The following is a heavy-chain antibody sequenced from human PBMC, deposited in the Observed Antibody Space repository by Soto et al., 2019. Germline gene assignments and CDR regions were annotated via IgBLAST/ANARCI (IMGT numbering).Heavy chain of an antibody. CDR2: VNPIVSMS. CDR1: GDTFSFYT. J-gene: IGHJ4*02. Sequence: QVQLVQSGAEVRKPGSSVKVSCKASGDTFSFYTINWVRQAPGLGLEWMGRVNPIVSMSNYAQKFQGRVTITANKSTNTAYMQLGGLRSEDTAIYYCAASYGSGYRAFDYWGQGALVTVSS. V-gene: IGHV1-69*02. D-gene: IGHD3-10*01. CDR3: AASYGSGYRAFDY.